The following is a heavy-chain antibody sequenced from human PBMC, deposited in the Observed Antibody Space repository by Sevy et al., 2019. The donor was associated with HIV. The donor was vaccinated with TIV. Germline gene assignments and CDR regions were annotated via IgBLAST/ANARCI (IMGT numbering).Heavy chain of an antibody. CDR3: ATGRQGATYGY. D-gene: IGHD1-26*01. CDR2: ISYDGSDK. CDR1: GFNFGIYA. J-gene: IGHJ4*02. Sequence: GGSLRLSCAASGFNFGIYAMHWVRQAPGKGLEWVAVISYDGSDKFYAESVKGRFTISRDNSKNMEFLQLNSLRGDDTAVYYCATGRQGATYGYWGQGTPVTVSS. V-gene: IGHV3-30*03.